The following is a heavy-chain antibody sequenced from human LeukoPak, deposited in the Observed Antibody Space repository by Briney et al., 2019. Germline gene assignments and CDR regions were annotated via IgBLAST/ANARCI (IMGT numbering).Heavy chain of an antibody. J-gene: IGHJ4*02. V-gene: IGHV3-48*04. Sequence: GGSLRLSCAASGFIFSNSNMNWVRQAPGKWLEWVSYISSGSSNVYYADSVKGRFTISRDNPKNSLYLQMSSLSAEDTAVYYCARGSGYYYNYWGQGTLVTVSS. CDR1: GFIFSNSN. CDR3: ARGSGYYYNY. D-gene: IGHD3-22*01. CDR2: ISSGSSNV.